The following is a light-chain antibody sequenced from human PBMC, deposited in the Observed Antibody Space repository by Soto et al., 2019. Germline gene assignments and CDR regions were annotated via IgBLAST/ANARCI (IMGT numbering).Light chain of an antibody. CDR3: QQLFMYPPT. V-gene: IGKV3-20*01. CDR2: GAS. CDR1: QSVRSSY. J-gene: IGKJ3*01. Sequence: EIVLTQSPGTQSLSPGERATLSCRASQSVRSSYLAWYQQKPGQAPRLLIYGASTRATGIPDRFSGGGSGTDFTLTVSSLQPEDFATYYCQQLFMYPPTFGPGTKVDIK.